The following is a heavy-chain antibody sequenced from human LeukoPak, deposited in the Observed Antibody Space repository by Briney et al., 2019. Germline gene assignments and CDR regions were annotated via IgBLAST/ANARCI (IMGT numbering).Heavy chain of an antibody. Sequence: GASVKVSCTASGGTFSSSAISWVRQAPGQGLEWMGRIIPILDTSNYAQRFQGRVTITADISTSTAYMELSSLRSDDTAVFYCARSVSSGYYFDYWGQGTLVTVSS. CDR1: GGTFSSSA. J-gene: IGHJ4*01. D-gene: IGHD3-22*01. V-gene: IGHV1-69*04. CDR2: IIPILDTS. CDR3: ARSVSSGYYFDY.